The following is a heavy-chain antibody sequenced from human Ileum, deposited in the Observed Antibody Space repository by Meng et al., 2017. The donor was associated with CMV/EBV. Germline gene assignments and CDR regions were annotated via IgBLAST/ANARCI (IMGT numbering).Heavy chain of an antibody. CDR1: GFTFNIYA. CDR2: ISATGDNT. J-gene: IGHJ3*02. Sequence: GESLKISCAASGFTFNIYAMTWVRQAPGKGLEWVSSISATGDNTYYADSVKGRFTISRDNSKNTLYVQMSIVRAEDTAIYYCAGGRLSPTLDIWGQGTMVTVSS. V-gene: IGHV3-23*01. CDR3: AGGRLSPTLDI. D-gene: IGHD5-12*01.